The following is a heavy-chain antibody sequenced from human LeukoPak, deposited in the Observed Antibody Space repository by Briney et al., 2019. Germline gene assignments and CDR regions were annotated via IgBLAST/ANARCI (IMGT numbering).Heavy chain of an antibody. V-gene: IGHV1-18*01. CDR3: ARDGALRTRGVPADY. Sequence: ASVKVSCKASGYTFTSYGISWVRQAPGQGLEWMGWISAYNGNTNYAQKLQGRVTMTTDTSTSTAYMELRSLRSDDTAVYYCARDGALRTRGVPADYWGQGTLVTVSS. CDR2: ISAYNGNT. D-gene: IGHD2-2*01. J-gene: IGHJ4*02. CDR1: GYTFTSYG.